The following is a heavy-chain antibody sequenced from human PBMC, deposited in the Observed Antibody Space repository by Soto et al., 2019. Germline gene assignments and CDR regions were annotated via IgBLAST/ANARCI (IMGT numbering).Heavy chain of an antibody. V-gene: IGHV3-30*18. CDR2: ISYDGSNK. J-gene: IGHJ6*02. Sequence: VAVISYDGSNKYYADSVKGRFTISRDNSKNTLYLQMNSLRAEDTAVYYCAKDRRRYYDSSGYRVYGMDVWGQGTTVTVSS. CDR3: AKDRRRYYDSSGYRVYGMDV. D-gene: IGHD3-22*01.